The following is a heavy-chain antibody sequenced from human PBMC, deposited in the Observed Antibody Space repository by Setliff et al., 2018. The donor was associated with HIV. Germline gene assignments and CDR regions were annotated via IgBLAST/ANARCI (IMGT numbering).Heavy chain of an antibody. CDR1: GHTFTDYS. Sequence: ASVKVSCKVSGHTFTDYSIHWVQQAPGKGLEWMGLIDPEDGETIYAEKFQGRVTITADVSTSTAYMELSSLRSEDTAVYYCAEVTCSPDSCFLDYWGQGTLVTVSS. J-gene: IGHJ4*02. V-gene: IGHV1-69-2*01. D-gene: IGHD2-15*01. CDR3: AEVTCSPDSCFLDY. CDR2: IDPEDGET.